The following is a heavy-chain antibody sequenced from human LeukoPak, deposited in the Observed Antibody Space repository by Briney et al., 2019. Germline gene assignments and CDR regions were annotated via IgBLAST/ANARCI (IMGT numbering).Heavy chain of an antibody. CDR1: GFTFDDYA. J-gene: IGHJ4*02. CDR2: ISWNSGSI. Sequence: GRSLRLSCAASGFTFDDYAMHWVRQASGKGLEWVSGISWNSGSIGYADTVKGRFTISRDNAKNSLYLQMNSLRAEDTALYYCAKGRLVDYGDYFDYWGQGTLVTVSS. D-gene: IGHD4-17*01. CDR3: AKGRLVDYGDYFDY. V-gene: IGHV3-9*01.